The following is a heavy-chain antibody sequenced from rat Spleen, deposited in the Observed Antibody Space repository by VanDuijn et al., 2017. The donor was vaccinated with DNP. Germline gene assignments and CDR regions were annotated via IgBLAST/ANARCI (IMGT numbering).Heavy chain of an antibody. D-gene: IGHD1-3*01. V-gene: IGHV5-27*01. CDR2: INTGGGRT. CDR1: GLTFSNYG. J-gene: IGHJ2*01. CDR3: APPLFHYGSFPDY. Sequence: EVQLVESGGGLVQPGRSLKLSCTASGLTFSNYGMAWVRQAPTKGLEWVASINTGGGRTYYRDSEKGRFTISRDNAKSSLYLQMNSLKSEDTATYSCAPPLFHYGSFPDYWGQGVMVTVSS.